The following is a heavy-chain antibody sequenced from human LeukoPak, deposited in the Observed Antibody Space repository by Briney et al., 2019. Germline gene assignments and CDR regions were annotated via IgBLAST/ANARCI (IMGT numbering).Heavy chain of an antibody. CDR1: DFTFSFYW. D-gene: IGHD6-13*01. J-gene: IGHJ4*02. Sequence: GGSLRLSCVASDFTFSFYWMTWVRQAPGKGLEWLANILPDGSQKYYVDSVKGRFTISRGNPKNSLYLQINNLKAEDTAVYYCGRLAHNAWYAIDFWGQGALVTVSS. CDR2: ILPDGSQK. V-gene: IGHV3-7*01. CDR3: GRLAHNAWYAIDF.